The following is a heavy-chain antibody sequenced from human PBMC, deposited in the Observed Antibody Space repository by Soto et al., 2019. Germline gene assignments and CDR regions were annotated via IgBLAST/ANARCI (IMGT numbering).Heavy chain of an antibody. CDR3: AKDRTHYYDSSGYYPGGGY. J-gene: IGHJ4*02. CDR1: GFTFSSYA. V-gene: IGHV3-23*01. CDR2: ISGSGGST. D-gene: IGHD3-22*01. Sequence: GGSLRLSCAASGFTFSSYAMSWVRQAPGKGLEWVSAISGSGGSTYYADSVKGRFTISRDNSKNTLYLQMNSLRAEDTAVYYCAKDRTHYYDSSGYYPGGGYWGQGTLVTVSS.